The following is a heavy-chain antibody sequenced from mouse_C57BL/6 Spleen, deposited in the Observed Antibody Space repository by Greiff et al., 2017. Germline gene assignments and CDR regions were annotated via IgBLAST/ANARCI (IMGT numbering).Heavy chain of an antibody. Sequence: QVQLQQSGAELVKPGASVKISCKASGYAFSSYWMNWVKQRPGKGIEWIGQIYPGDGDTNYNGKFKGKATLTADKSSSTAYMQLSSLTSEDSAVYFCARSGYYVKNYAMDYWGQGTSVTVSS. D-gene: IGHD2-3*01. CDR2: IYPGDGDT. V-gene: IGHV1-80*01. CDR1: GYAFSSYW. CDR3: ARSGYYVKNYAMDY. J-gene: IGHJ4*01.